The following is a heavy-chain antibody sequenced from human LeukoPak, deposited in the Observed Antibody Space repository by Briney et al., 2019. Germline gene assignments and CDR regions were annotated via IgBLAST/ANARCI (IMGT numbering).Heavy chain of an antibody. V-gene: IGHV4-34*01. CDR1: GGSFSGYY. Sequence: SETLSLTCAVYGGSFSGYYWSWIRQPPGKGLEWIGEINHSGSTNYNPSLKSRVTISVDTSKNQFSLKLSSVTAADTAVYYCARVIRGYCSSTSCYRVPPKNWFDPWGQGTLVTVSS. J-gene: IGHJ5*02. CDR3: ARVIRGYCSSTSCYRVPPKNWFDP. CDR2: INHSGST. D-gene: IGHD2-2*02.